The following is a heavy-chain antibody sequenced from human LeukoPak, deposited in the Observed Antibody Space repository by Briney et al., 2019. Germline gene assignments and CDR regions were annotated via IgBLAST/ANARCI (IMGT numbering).Heavy chain of an antibody. CDR2: ISYDGSNK. CDR3: ARDNPGGWDSSSSRGTAVRFFDY. Sequence: GGSLRLSCAASGFTFSSYAMHWVRQAPGKVLEWVAVISYDGSNKYYADSVKGRFTISRDNSKNTLYLQMNSLRAEDTAVYYCARDNPGGWDSSSSRGTAVRFFDYWGQGTLVTVSS. J-gene: IGHJ4*02. CDR1: GFTFSSYA. V-gene: IGHV3-30*01. D-gene: IGHD6-6*01.